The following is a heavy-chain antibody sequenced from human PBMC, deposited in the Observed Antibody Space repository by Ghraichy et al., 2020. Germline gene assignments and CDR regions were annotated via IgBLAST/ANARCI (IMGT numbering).Heavy chain of an antibody. Sequence: GESLNISCAVSGFTFSSYWMSWVRQAPGKGLEWVANIKQDGSEKYYVDSVKGRFTISRDNAKSSLYLQMNSLRAEDTAVYYCARFLVRGIALTGNVGYFDYWGQGTLVTVSS. CDR2: IKQDGSEK. D-gene: IGHD6-19*01. V-gene: IGHV3-7*01. J-gene: IGHJ4*02. CDR3: ARFLVRGIALTGNVGYFDY. CDR1: GFTFSSYW.